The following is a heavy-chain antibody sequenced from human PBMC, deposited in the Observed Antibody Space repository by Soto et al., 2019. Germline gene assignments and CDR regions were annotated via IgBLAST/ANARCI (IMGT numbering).Heavy chain of an antibody. Sequence: SETLSLTWTVSGVSISSGDHYLSWIRQPPGKRLEWTGYIYYSGSTYYNPSLKSRVTISVDTSKNQFSLKLSSVTAADTAVYYCARGVATMIVVVITPISWFDPWGQGTLVTVSS. V-gene: IGHV4-30-4*01. CDR2: IYYSGST. J-gene: IGHJ5*02. CDR3: ARGVATMIVVVITPISWFDP. D-gene: IGHD3-22*01. CDR1: GVSISSGDHY.